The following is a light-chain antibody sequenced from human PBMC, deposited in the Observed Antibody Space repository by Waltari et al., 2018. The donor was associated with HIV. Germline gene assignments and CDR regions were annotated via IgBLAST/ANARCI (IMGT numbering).Light chain of an antibody. CDR1: QSVLYSSNNKNY. V-gene: IGKV4-1*01. CDR3: QQYYSTPRT. Sequence: QSPDSLAVSLGERATINCKSSQSVLYSSNNKNYLAWYQQKPGQPPKLLIYWASTRESGVPDRFSGSGSGTDFTLTISSLQAEDVAVYYCQQYYSTPRTFGQGTKVEIK. CDR2: WAS. J-gene: IGKJ1*01.